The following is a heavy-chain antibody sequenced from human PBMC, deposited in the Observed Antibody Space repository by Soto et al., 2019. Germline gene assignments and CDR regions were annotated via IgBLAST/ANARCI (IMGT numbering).Heavy chain of an antibody. J-gene: IGHJ5*02. D-gene: IGHD6-13*01. CDR1: GYTFTSYG. CDR3: ARVARRIAAATKDGLGGWFDP. V-gene: IGHV1-46*03. Sequence: GASVEVSCKASGYTFTSYGISWVRQAPGQGLEWMGIINPSGGSTSYAQKFQGRVTMTRDTSTSTVYMELSSLRSEDTAVYYCARVARRIAAATKDGLGGWFDPWGQGTLVTVSS. CDR2: INPSGGST.